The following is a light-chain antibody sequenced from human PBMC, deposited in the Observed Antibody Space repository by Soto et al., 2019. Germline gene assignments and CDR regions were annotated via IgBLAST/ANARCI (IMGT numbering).Light chain of an antibody. CDR3: CSYAGSYTYV. Sequence: QSVLTQPRSVSGSPGQSVTISCTGTSSDVGGYNSVSWYQQYPGKAPKVMIYDVIKRPSGVPDRFSGSKSGNTASLTISGLQAEDEADYYCCSYAGSYTYVFGTGTKLTVL. V-gene: IGLV2-11*01. CDR2: DVI. CDR1: SSDVGGYNS. J-gene: IGLJ1*01.